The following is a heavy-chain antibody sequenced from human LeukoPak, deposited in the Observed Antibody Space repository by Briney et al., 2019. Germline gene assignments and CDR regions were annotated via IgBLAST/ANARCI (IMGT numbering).Heavy chain of an antibody. V-gene: IGHV3-30*03. CDR1: GFTFSSYG. CDR3: ARDSPYCSGGSCYPDY. CDR2: ISYDGSNK. Sequence: GGSLRLSCAAFGFTFSSYGMHWVRQAPGKGLEWVAVISYDGSNKYYADSVKGRFTISRDNSKNTLYLHMNSLRAEDTAVYYCARDSPYCSGGSCYPDYWGQGTLVTVSS. D-gene: IGHD2-15*01. J-gene: IGHJ4*02.